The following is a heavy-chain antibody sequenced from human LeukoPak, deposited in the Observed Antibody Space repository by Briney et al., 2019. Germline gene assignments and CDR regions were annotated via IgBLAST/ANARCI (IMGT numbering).Heavy chain of an antibody. J-gene: IGHJ3*02. CDR3: ARALVLRYFDWLSPGMGAFDI. Sequence: PGGSLRLSCAASGFTFSSYWMSWVRQAPGKGLEWVANIKQDGSEKYYVDSAKGLFTISRDNAKNSQYLQMNSLRAEDTAVYYCARALVLRYFDWLSPGMGAFDIWGQGTMVTVSS. D-gene: IGHD3-9*01. CDR2: IKQDGSEK. V-gene: IGHV3-7*03. CDR1: GFTFSSYW.